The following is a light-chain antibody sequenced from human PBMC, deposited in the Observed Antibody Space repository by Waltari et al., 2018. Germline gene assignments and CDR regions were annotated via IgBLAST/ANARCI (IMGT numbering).Light chain of an antibody. V-gene: IGLV2-14*02. CDR2: DVS. Sequence: QSALTQPASVSGSPGQPITIPCTGTSGEIGNYKFVSWYQQEPGRAPKLIVYDVSQRPSGVSNRFSGSKSGNTASLTISGLQAEDEADYYCSSYTTTSSWVFGGGTKLTVL. CDR1: SGEIGNYKF. CDR3: SSYTTTSSWV. J-gene: IGLJ3*02.